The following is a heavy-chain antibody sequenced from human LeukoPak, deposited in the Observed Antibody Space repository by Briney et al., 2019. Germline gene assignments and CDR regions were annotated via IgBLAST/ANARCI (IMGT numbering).Heavy chain of an antibody. CDR1: GLTFSSYA. J-gene: IGHJ6*02. V-gene: IGHV3-30-3*01. Sequence: PGGSLRLSCAASGLTFSSYAMHWVRQAPGKGLEWVAVISYDASSKYYTDSVKGRFTISRDNSKNTLYLQMNTLRADDTAVYFCARDLMATIYYYYGMDVWGRGTTVTVSS. D-gene: IGHD5-24*01. CDR2: ISYDASSK. CDR3: ARDLMATIYYYYGMDV.